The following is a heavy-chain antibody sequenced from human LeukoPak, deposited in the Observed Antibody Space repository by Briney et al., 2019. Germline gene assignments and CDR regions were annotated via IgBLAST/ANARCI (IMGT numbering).Heavy chain of an antibody. V-gene: IGHV4-34*01. CDR1: GGSLSGSY. CDR2: INHSGSA. D-gene: IGHD3-3*01. CDR3: ARARRDSGYYKVDY. Sequence: PETLSLTCAVYGGSLSGSYWSWIRQPPGKGLEWIGEINHSGSANYNPSLKSRVTLSIDKSKNQFSLNLNSVTAADTAVYYCARARRDSGYYKVDYWSQGTLVTVSS. J-gene: IGHJ4*02.